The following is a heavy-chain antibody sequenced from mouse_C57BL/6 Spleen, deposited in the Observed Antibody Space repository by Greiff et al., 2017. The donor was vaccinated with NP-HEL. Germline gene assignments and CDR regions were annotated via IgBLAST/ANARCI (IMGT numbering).Heavy chain of an antibody. J-gene: IGHJ1*03. Sequence: QVQLQQSGAELVKPGASVKISCKASGYAFSSYWMNWVKQRPGKGLEWIGQIYPGDGDTNYNGKFKGKATLTADKSSSTAYMQLSSLTSEDSAVYFCAHYYGSSYVGYFDVWGTGTTVTVSS. V-gene: IGHV1-80*01. CDR3: AHYYGSSYVGYFDV. CDR1: GYAFSSYW. D-gene: IGHD1-1*01. CDR2: IYPGDGDT.